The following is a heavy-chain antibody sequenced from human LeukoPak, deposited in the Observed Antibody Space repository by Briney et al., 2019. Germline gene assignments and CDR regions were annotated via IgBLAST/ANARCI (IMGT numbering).Heavy chain of an antibody. CDR1: GFTFSSYS. J-gene: IGHJ4*02. D-gene: IGHD3-22*01. CDR2: ISSSSSYI. Sequence: PGGSLRLSCAASGFTFSSYSMNWVRQAPGKGLEWVSSISSSSSYIYYADSVKGRFTISRDNAKNSLYLQMNSLRAEDTAVYYCARDLLGYYYDSSGSYWGRGTLVTVSS. CDR3: ARDLLGYYYDSSGSY. V-gene: IGHV3-21*01.